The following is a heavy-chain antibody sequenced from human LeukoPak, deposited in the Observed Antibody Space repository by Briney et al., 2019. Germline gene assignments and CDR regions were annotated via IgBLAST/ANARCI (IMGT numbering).Heavy chain of an antibody. V-gene: IGHV4-39*07. CDR2: IYYSGST. Sequence: SQTLSLTCTVSGGSISSSSYYWGWIRQPPGKGLEWIGSIYYSGSTYYNPSLKSRVTISVDTPKNQFSLKLSSVTAADTAVYYCARDTSPPTYYYDSSGYFDYWGQGTLVTVSS. CDR3: ARDTSPPTYYYDSSGYFDY. D-gene: IGHD3-22*01. J-gene: IGHJ4*02. CDR1: GGSISSSSYY.